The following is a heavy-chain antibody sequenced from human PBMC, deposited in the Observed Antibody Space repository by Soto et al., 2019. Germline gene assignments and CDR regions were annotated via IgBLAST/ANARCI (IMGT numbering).Heavy chain of an antibody. V-gene: IGHV5-10-1*01. CDR2: IDPSDSYT. Sequence: GESLKISCKGSGYSFTSYWISWVRQMPGKGLEWMGRIDPSDSYTNYSPSFQGHVTISADKSISTAYLQWSSLKASDTAMYYCARGRQKANYYSYGMDVWGKGTTGTVS. J-gene: IGHJ6*04. CDR1: GYSFTSYW. CDR3: ARGRQKANYYSYGMDV.